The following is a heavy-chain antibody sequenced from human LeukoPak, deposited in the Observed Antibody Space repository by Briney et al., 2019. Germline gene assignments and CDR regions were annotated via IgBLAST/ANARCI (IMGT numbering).Heavy chain of an antibody. Sequence: GGSLRLSCAASGFTFSSYAMSWVRQAPGKGPEWVSAISGSGGSTYHADSVKGRFTISRDNSKNTLYLQMNSLRAEDTAVYYCAKGLCGTYFDYWGQGTLVTVSS. V-gene: IGHV3-23*01. CDR3: AKGLCGTYFDY. J-gene: IGHJ4*02. D-gene: IGHD1-1*01. CDR2: ISGSGGST. CDR1: GFTFSSYA.